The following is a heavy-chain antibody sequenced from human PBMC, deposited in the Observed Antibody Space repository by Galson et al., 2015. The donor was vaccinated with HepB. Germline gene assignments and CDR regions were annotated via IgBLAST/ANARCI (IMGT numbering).Heavy chain of an antibody. CDR1: GFTLSSYS. D-gene: IGHD4-23*01. V-gene: IGHV3-48*04. CDR3: GFLRGNDLKPLDY. CDR2: ISSSSTTI. J-gene: IGHJ4*02. Sequence: SLRLSCAASGFTLSSYSMNWVRQAPGKGLEWVSYISSSSTTIYYADSVKGRFIISRDNAKNSLYLQMNSLRAEDTAVYYCGFLRGNDLKPLDYWGQGTLVTVSS.